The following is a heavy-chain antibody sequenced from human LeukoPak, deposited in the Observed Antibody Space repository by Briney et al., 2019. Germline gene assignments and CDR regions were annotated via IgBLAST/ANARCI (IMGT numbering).Heavy chain of an antibody. CDR2: IYYSGST. D-gene: IGHD3-10*01. J-gene: IGHJ4*02. CDR1: GGSISSGGYY. Sequence: SETLSLTCTVSGGSISSGGYYWSWIRQHPGKGLEWIGYIYYSGSTYYNPSLKSRVTISVDTSKNQFSLKLSSVTAADTAVYYCARVPLYGSGSYPLDYWGQGTLVTVSS. V-gene: IGHV4-31*03. CDR3: ARVPLYGSGSYPLDY.